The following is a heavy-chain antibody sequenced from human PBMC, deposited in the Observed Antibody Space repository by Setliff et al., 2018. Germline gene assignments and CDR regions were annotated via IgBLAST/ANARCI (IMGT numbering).Heavy chain of an antibody. CDR1: GGSINSGPYY. J-gene: IGHJ4*02. CDR2: IYSKGSM. V-gene: IGHV4-61*09. CDR3: ARSPSSGAYWNPRPFYSDY. D-gene: IGHD1-26*01. Sequence: PSETLSLTCTVTGGSINSGPYYWTWIRQSAGKGLEWLGQIYSKGSMNYNPSLKSRVTISADSSKSQFFLKLDSVTAADTALYYCARSPSSGAYWNPRPFYSDYWARGTLVTVSS.